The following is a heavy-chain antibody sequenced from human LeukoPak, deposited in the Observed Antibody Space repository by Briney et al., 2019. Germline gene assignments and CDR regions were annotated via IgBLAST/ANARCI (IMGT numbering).Heavy chain of an antibody. CDR3: ARERTRIRHSGYDLPNDY. CDR1: GYTFTGYY. D-gene: IGHD5-12*01. J-gene: IGHJ4*02. V-gene: IGHV1-2*06. CDR2: INPNSGGT. Sequence: GASVKVSCKASGYTFTGYYMHWVRQAPGQGLEWMGRINPNSGGTNYAQKFQGRVTMTRDTSISTAYMELSRLRSDDTAVYYCARERTRIRHSGYDLPNDYWGQGTMVTVSS.